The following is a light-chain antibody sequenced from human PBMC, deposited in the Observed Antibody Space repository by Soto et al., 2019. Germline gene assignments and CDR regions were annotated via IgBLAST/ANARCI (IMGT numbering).Light chain of an antibody. J-gene: IGKJ4*01. Sequence: EIVMTQSPASLSVSPGERVTLSCRASQSVRSELAWYQQKSGQPPRLLIYGASTRATGIPVRFSGSGSGTEFTLTVHDLQSEDFAVYYCQQYERWPPLTFGGGTKVEIK. CDR3: QQYERWPPLT. CDR1: QSVRSE. V-gene: IGKV3-15*01. CDR2: GAS.